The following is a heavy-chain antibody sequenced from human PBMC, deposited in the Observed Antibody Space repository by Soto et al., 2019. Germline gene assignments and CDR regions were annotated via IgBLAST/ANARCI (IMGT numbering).Heavy chain of an antibody. CDR3: ARGPIGYGLPPYYFDY. J-gene: IGHJ4*02. D-gene: IGHD5-12*01. V-gene: IGHV1-18*01. Sequence: QVQLVQSGAEVKKPGASVKVSCKASGYTFTSYGISWVRQAPGQGLEWMGWISAYNGNTNYAQKLQGRVTMTTDTATSTAYMELRCQRSDHTAVYYCARGPIGYGLPPYYFDYWGPGTLVTVSS. CDR2: ISAYNGNT. CDR1: GYTFTSYG.